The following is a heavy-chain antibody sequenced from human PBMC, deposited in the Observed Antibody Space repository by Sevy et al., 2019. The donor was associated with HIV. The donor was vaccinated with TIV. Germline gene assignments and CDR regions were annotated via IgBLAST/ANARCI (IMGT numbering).Heavy chain of an antibody. Sequence: GGSLRLSCAASGFTVSSNYMSWVRQAPGKGLEWVSVIYSGGSTYYADSVKGRFTISRENSKNTLYLQMNSMRAEDTAVYYCARIHRTSSTGYYYYMDVWGKGTTVTVSS. D-gene: IGHD2-2*01. J-gene: IGHJ6*03. CDR1: GFTVSSNY. V-gene: IGHV3-53*01. CDR3: ARIHRTSSTGYYYYMDV. CDR2: IYSGGST.